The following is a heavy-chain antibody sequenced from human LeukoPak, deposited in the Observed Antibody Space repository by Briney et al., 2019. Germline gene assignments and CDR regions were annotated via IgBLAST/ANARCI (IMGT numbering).Heavy chain of an antibody. CDR3: ARGQVGIAVLMGMGPASR. CDR2: IIPILGIA. D-gene: IGHD6-19*01. V-gene: IGHV1-69*04. CDR1: RGTFSNYA. J-gene: IGHJ4*02. Sequence: GSSVKVSCKPSRGTFSNYAISWVGQAPGQGREWMGRIIPILGIANYAQKFQGRVTITADKSTSTAYVGLSSLRSEDTAVYYCARGQVGIAVLMGMGPASRWGQGPLVTVSS.